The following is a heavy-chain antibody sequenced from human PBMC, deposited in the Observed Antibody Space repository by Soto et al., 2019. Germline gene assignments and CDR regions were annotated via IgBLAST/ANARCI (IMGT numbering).Heavy chain of an antibody. CDR1: GYTFTSYD. V-gene: IGHV1-8*01. Sequence: QVQLVQSGAEVKKPGASVKVSCKASGYTFTSYDINWVRQATGQGLEWMGWMNPNSGNTGYAQKFQGRVTMTRNTXITXAYMELSSLRSEDTAVYYCARGLHYQLLSEVWFDPWGQGTLVTVSS. J-gene: IGHJ5*02. CDR2: MNPNSGNT. CDR3: ARGLHYQLLSEVWFDP. D-gene: IGHD2-2*01.